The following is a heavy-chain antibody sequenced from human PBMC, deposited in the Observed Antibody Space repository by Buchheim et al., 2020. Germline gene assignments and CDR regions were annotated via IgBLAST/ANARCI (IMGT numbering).Heavy chain of an antibody. V-gene: IGHV5-10-1*03. Sequence: EVQLVQSGAEVKKPGESLRISCKGSGYSFTSYWISWVRQMPGKGLEWMGRIDPSDSYTNYSPSSQGHVTISADKSIGTAYPQWSSLKASDTAMYYCARAGRAALNSYGMDVWGQGTT. CDR3: ARAGRAALNSYGMDV. D-gene: IGHD1/OR15-1a*01. CDR2: IDPSDSYT. J-gene: IGHJ6*02. CDR1: GYSFTSYW.